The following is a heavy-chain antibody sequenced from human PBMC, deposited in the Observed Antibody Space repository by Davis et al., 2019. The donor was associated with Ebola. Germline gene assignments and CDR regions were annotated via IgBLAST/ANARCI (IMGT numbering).Heavy chain of an antibody. J-gene: IGHJ4*02. CDR2: INPNSGGT. Sequence: ASMKVSCQASGYTLPRHYMHSGRQAPGQGLEWVGWINPNSGGTNYAQKFQGWVTMTRDTSISTAYMELSRLRSDDTAVYYCARDLGGSTVTLDYWGQGTLVTVSS. V-gene: IGHV1-2*04. CDR1: GYTLPRHY. D-gene: IGHD4-17*01. CDR3: ARDLGGSTVTLDY.